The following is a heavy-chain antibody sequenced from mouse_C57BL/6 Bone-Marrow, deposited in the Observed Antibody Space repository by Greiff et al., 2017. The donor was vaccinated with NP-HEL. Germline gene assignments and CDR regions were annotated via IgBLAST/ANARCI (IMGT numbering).Heavy chain of an antibody. CDR3: AREGITTVVGYWYFDV. CDR2: IYPGSGST. D-gene: IGHD1-1*01. CDR1: GYTFTSYW. J-gene: IGHJ1*03. V-gene: IGHV1-55*01. Sequence: QVQLQHPGAELVKPGASVKMSCKASGYTFTSYWITWVKPRPGQGLEWIGDIYPGSGSTNYNEKFKSKATLTVDTSSSTAYMQLSSLTSEDSAVYYCAREGITTVVGYWYFDVWGTGTTVTVSS.